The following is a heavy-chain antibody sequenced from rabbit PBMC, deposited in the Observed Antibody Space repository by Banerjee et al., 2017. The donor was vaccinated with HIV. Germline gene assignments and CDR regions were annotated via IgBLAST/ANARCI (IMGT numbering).Heavy chain of an antibody. J-gene: IGHJ4*01. CDR3: ARGDSSAWGYYFNL. V-gene: IGHV1S45*01. CDR1: GFSFSSSYY. CDR2: IGTGSGST. D-gene: IGHD4-1*01. Sequence: QEQLEESGGGLVQPEGSLTLTCTASGFSFSSSYYMCWVRQAPGKGLEWIGCIGTGSGSTYYASWAKGRFTITKTSSTTVTLQMTSLTAADTATYFCARGDSSAWGYYFNLWGPGTLVTVS.